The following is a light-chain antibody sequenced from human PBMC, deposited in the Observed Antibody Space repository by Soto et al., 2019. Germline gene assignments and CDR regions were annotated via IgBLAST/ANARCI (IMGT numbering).Light chain of an antibody. CDR3: SSYRSSSTYV. CDR2: EVS. Sequence: QSALTQPASVSGPPGQSITISCTGTSSDVGAYNSVSWYQQYPGKAPKLMMYEVSNRPSGVSDRFSGSKSGNTASLTISGLQTGDEADYYCSSYRSSSTYVFGTGTKVTVL. V-gene: IGLV2-14*01. CDR1: SSDVGAYNS. J-gene: IGLJ1*01.